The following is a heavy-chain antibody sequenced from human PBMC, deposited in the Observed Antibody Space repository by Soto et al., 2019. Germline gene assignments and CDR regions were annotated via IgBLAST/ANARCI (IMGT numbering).Heavy chain of an antibody. V-gene: IGHV4-39*01. D-gene: IGHD3-10*01. CDR1: GGSISSSSYY. Sequence: QLQLQESGPGLVKPSETLSLTCTVSGGSISSSSYYWGWIRQPPGKGLEWIGSIYYSGSTYYNPSLKSRVTISVHTSKSKFHLNLSSVPAAGTAVYYCARRTMVRNGAFHIWRQGTMVTVSS. J-gene: IGHJ3*02. CDR3: ARRTMVRNGAFHI. CDR2: IYYSGST.